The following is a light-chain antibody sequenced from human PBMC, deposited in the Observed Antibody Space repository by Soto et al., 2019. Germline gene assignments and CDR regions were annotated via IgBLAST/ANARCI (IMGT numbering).Light chain of an antibody. CDR2: AAS. J-gene: IGKJ5*01. V-gene: IGKV1-9*01. CDR3: QQLNSYPIT. Sequence: TQLTQSPSSLAASVGDRVTITCPASQGISSYLAWYQKKPGKAPKLLIYAASTLQSGVPSRFSGSGSGTDFTLTISSLQTEDFATYYCQQLNSYPITFGQGTRVEIK. CDR1: QGISSY.